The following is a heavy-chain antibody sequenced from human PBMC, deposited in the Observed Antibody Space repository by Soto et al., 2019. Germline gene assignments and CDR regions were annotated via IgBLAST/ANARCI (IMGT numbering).Heavy chain of an antibody. CDR2: ISSNGGTT. V-gene: IGHV3-64*01. CDR1: GFTFSSYD. Sequence: EVQLAESGGGMVQPGGSLRLSCVAYGFTFSSYDMHCVRQAPGKGLEYVSSISSNGGTTYYENSVKGRFTISRDNSKNTLYLQMGSLRAEDMAVYYCVRRVSGNYDYLGQGTLVTVSS. D-gene: IGHD1-7*01. CDR3: VRRVSGNYDY. J-gene: IGHJ4*02.